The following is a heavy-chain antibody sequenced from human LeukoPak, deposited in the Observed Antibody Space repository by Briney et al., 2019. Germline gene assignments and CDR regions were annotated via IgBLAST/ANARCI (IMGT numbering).Heavy chain of an antibody. CDR1: GFTFSNYA. V-gene: IGHV3-23*01. J-gene: IGHJ4*02. D-gene: IGHD6-13*01. CDR3: AKVGEYSSSWYVQYYFDY. Sequence: PGGSLRLSCAASGFTFSNYAMSWVRQAPGKGLEWVSGIGGSDGSAYYADSVKGRFTSSRDNSKITLYLQMNSLRAEDTAVYYCAKVGEYSSSWYVQYYFDYWGQGTLVTVSS. CDR2: IGGSDGSA.